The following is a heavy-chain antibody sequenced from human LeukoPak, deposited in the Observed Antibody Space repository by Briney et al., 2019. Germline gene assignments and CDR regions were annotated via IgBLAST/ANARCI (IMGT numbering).Heavy chain of an antibody. V-gene: IGHV3-21*01. CDR1: GFTFSSYS. CDR2: ISSSSSYI. J-gene: IGHJ6*03. D-gene: IGHD4-11*01. CDR3: ARELLTYSNHKLGHYMDV. Sequence: GGSLRLSCAASGFTFSSYSINWVRQAPGKGLEWVSCISSSSSYIYYADSVKGRFTISREDAKNSLYLQMNSLRAEDTAVYYCARELLTYSNHKLGHYMDVWGKGTTVTVSS.